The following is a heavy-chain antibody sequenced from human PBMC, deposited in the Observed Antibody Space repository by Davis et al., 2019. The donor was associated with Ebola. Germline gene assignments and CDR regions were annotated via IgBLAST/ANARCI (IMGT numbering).Heavy chain of an antibody. CDR3: ARASRYCSGGSYYSGNY. Sequence: GESLKISCAASGFTFSSYWMSWVRQAPGKGLEWVANIKQDGSEKYYVDSVKGRFTISRDNAKNSLYLQMNSLRAEDTAVYYCARASRYCSGGSYYSGNYWGQGTLVTVSS. V-gene: IGHV3-7*01. CDR1: GFTFSSYW. CDR2: IKQDGSEK. D-gene: IGHD2-15*01. J-gene: IGHJ4*02.